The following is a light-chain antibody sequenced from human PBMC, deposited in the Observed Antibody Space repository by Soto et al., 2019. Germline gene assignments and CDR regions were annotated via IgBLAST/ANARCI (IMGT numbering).Light chain of an antibody. V-gene: IGKV1-5*03. J-gene: IGKJ1*01. CDR3: HQYTGYRWT. CDR1: QSISNW. Sequence: EIQMTQSCSTMSPSVGDRGTSACLASQSISNWLAWYQKKPGKAPKIRIYKTFSLASGVSSRFSGSASGIEFTLTITSLQAHDFATYYCHQYTGYRWTIGRGTKVDIK. CDR2: KTF.